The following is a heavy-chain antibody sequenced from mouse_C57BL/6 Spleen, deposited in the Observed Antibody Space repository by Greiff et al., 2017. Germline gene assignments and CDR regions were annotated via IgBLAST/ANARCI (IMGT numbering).Heavy chain of an antibody. J-gene: IGHJ3*01. CDR3: ALSYYSNYEGFAY. D-gene: IGHD2-5*01. V-gene: IGHV1-4*01. CDR1: GYTFTSYT. Sequence: QVQLKESGAELARPGASVKMSCKASGYTFTSYTMHWVKQRPGQGLEWIGYINPSSGYTKYNQKFKDKATLTADKSSSTAYMQLSSLTSEDSAVYYCALSYYSNYEGFAYWGQGTLVTVSA. CDR2: INPSSGYT.